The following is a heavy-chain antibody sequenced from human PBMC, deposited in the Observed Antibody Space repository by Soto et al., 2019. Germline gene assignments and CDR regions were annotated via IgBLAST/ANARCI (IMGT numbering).Heavy chain of an antibody. CDR1: GGSISSYY. Sequence: SETLSLTCTVSGGSISSYYWSWIRQPPGKGLEWIGYIYYSGSTNYNPSLKSRVTISVDTSKNQFSLKLSSVTAADTAVYYCAGTSMVRGVISRFDYWGQGTLVTVSS. J-gene: IGHJ4*02. V-gene: IGHV4-59*01. CDR3: AGTSMVRGVISRFDY. D-gene: IGHD3-10*01. CDR2: IYYSGST.